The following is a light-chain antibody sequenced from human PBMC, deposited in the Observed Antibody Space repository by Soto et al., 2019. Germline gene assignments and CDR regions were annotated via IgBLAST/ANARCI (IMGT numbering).Light chain of an antibody. J-gene: IGLJ2*01. CDR1: SSDVGGYNY. Sequence: QSALTQPASVSGSPGQSITISCTGTSSDVGGYNYVSWYQQHPGKPPKLMIYEVSNRPSGVSNRFSGSKSGNTASLTISGLQVEDEADYYCSSYARSSTLGFGGGTKLTVL. V-gene: IGLV2-14*01. CDR2: EVS. CDR3: SSYARSSTLG.